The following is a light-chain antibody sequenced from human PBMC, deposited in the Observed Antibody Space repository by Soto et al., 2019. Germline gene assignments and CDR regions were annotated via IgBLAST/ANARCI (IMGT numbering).Light chain of an antibody. CDR1: QSISDW. CDR3: QQYSSYRHT. CDR2: AAS. J-gene: IGKJ2*01. V-gene: IGKV1-5*01. Sequence: DIQMTQSPSTLSASVGDRVSITCRASQSISDWLAWYQQKPGEAPKLLIYAASRLESGAPSRFSGRGSGTEVILTISSLQPDDFATYYCQQYSSYRHTFGQGTRLDI.